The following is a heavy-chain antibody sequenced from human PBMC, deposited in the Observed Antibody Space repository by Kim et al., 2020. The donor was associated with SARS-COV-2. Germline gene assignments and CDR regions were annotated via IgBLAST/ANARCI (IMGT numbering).Heavy chain of an antibody. D-gene: IGHD3-3*01. Sequence: SVKVSCKASGGTFSSYAISWVRQAPGQGLEWMGGIIPIFGTANYAQKFQGRVTITADESTSTAYMELSSLRSEDTAVYYCARWSGSTFGLGAFDIWGQGTMVTVSS. CDR3: ARWSGSTFGLGAFDI. J-gene: IGHJ3*02. CDR1: GGTFSSYA. V-gene: IGHV1-69*13. CDR2: IIPIFGTA.